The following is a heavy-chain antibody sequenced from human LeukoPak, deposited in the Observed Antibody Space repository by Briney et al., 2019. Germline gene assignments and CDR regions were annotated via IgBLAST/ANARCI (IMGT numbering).Heavy chain of an antibody. V-gene: IGHV1-69*01. J-gene: IGHJ4*02. Sequence: ASVKVSCKASGGTFSSYAISWVRQAPGQGLEWMGGIIPIFGTANYAQKFQGRVTIAADESTSTAYMELSSLRSEDTAVYYCARAGGVPVGFDYWGQGTLVTVSS. CDR1: GGTFSSYA. CDR2: IIPIFGTA. CDR3: ARAGGVPVGFDY.